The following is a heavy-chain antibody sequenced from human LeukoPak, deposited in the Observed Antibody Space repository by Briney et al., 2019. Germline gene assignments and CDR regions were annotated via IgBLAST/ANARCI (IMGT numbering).Heavy chain of an antibody. CDR3: AEGYYDSSGDAFDI. Sequence: PSETLSLTCAVYGGSFSGYYWSWIGHPPGKGLEGIGEINHSGSTNYNPSLKSRVTISVDTSKNQFSLKLSSVTAADTAVYYCAEGYYDSSGDAFDIWGQGTMVTVSS. J-gene: IGHJ3*02. D-gene: IGHD3-22*01. CDR1: GGSFSGYY. V-gene: IGHV4-34*01. CDR2: INHSGST.